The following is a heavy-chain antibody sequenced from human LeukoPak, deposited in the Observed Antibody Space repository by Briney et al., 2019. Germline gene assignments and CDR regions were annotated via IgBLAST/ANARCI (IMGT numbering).Heavy chain of an antibody. CDR1: GGSISSGDYY. V-gene: IGHV4-30-4*01. Sequence: SETPSLTCTVSGGSISSGDYYWSWIRQPPGKGLEWIGYTYYSGSTYYNPSLKSRVTISVDTSKNQFSLKLSSVTAADTAVYYCARTYYYDSSGLDFDYWGQGTLVTVSS. CDR3: ARTYYYDSSGLDFDY. J-gene: IGHJ4*02. D-gene: IGHD3-22*01. CDR2: TYYSGST.